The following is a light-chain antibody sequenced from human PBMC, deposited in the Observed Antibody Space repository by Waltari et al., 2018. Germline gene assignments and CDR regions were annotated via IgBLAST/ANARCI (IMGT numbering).Light chain of an antibody. CDR1: QGISTY. CDR3: QHYYNFPWT. CDR2: CAS. Sequence: VIWMTQSPSLLSASPGDRVTITCRMSQGISTYLAWYQQKPARAPDRLIYCASILHSGVPSMFSGSGSGTDFTLTISSLQSEDVATYYCQHYYNFPWTFGQGTKVEIK. J-gene: IGKJ1*01. V-gene: IGKV1D-8*03.